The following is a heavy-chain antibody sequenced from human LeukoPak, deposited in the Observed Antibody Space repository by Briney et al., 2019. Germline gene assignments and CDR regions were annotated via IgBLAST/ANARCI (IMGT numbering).Heavy chain of an antibody. D-gene: IGHD3-22*01. CDR3: ARIWWYYYDSSGYYLIDY. V-gene: IGHV1-18*01. CDR1: GYTFTSYG. J-gene: IGHJ4*02. CDR2: ISAYNGNT. Sequence: GASVKASCKASGYTFTSYGISWVRQAPGQGLEWMGWISAYNGNTNYALKLQGRVTMTTDTSTSTAYMELRSLRSDDTAVYYCARIWWYYYDSSGYYLIDYWGQGTLVTVSS.